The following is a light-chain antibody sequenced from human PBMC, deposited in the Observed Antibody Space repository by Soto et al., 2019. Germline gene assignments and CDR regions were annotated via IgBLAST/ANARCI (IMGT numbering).Light chain of an antibody. CDR2: EVT. J-gene: IGLJ1*01. Sequence: QSALTQPASVSGSPGQSIAISCTGSSSDVGIYNYVSWYQQHPGKVPKLIIYEVTNRPSGVSNRFSGSKSGNTASLTISGLQAEDEAAYYCCSSAGRSTYVFGSGTKVTVL. CDR3: CSSAGRSTYV. V-gene: IGLV2-14*01. CDR1: SSDVGIYNY.